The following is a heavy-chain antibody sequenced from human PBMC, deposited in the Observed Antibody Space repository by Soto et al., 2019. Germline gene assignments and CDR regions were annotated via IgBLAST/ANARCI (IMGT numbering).Heavy chain of an antibody. CDR3: ASLSDAFDI. CDR2: IWYDGSNK. Sequence: GGSLRLSCAASGFTFSTYVMHWVRQAPGKGLEWVAVIWYDGSNKYYADSVKGRFTISRDNSKNTLYLQMNSLRAEDTAVYYCASLSDAFDIPAQRTIVTVSS. J-gene: IGHJ3*02. CDR1: GFTFSTYV. V-gene: IGHV3-33*01.